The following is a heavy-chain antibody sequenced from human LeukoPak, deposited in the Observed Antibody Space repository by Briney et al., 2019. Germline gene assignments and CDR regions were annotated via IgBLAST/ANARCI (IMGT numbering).Heavy chain of an antibody. CDR1: GGSISSYY. V-gene: IGHV4-4*07. Sequence: SETLSLTCTVSGGSISSYYGNWIRQPAGKGLEWIGRVYTSGSTYYNPSLKSRDTMSVDTSKNKFSLKLSSVTAADTAVYYCARGDQFDYWGQGTLVTVSS. CDR2: VYTSGST. D-gene: IGHD2-2*01. J-gene: IGHJ4*02. CDR3: ARGDQFDY.